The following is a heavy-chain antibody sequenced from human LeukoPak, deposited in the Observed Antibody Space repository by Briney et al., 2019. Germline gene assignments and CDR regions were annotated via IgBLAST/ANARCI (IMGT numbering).Heavy chain of an antibody. CDR3: ARDRIPGYSSGWASFDY. J-gene: IGHJ4*02. D-gene: IGHD6-19*01. V-gene: IGHV3-33*01. CDR1: GFTFSSYG. CDR2: IRYDGSNK. Sequence: GGSLRLSCAACGFTFSSYGMHWVRQAPGKGLEWVAVIRYDGSNKYYAASVKGRFTISRDNSKNTLYLQMNSLRAEDTAVYYCARDRIPGYSSGWASFDYWGQGTLVTVSS.